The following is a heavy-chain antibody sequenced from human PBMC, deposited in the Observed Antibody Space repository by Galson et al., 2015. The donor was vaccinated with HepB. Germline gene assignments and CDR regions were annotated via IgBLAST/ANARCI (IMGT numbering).Heavy chain of an antibody. CDR2: INAGNGNT. D-gene: IGHD2-2*01. J-gene: IGHJ4*02. CDR1: GYTFTSYA. V-gene: IGHV1-3*01. Sequence: SVKVSCKASGYTFTSYAMHWVRQAPGQRLEWMGWINAGNGNTKYSQKFQGRVTITRDTSASTAYMELSSLRSEDTAVYYCAGPKYCSSTSCGGFDYWGQGTLVTVSS. CDR3: AGPKYCSSTSCGGFDY.